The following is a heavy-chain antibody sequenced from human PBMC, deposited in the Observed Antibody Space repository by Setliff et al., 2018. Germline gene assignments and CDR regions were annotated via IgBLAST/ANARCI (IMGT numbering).Heavy chain of an antibody. J-gene: IGHJ4*02. D-gene: IGHD3-3*01. CDR3: ARGYFGLAPTEDF. Sequence: SETLSLTCTVSGGSISSGDYYWSWIRQPPGKGLEWIGYIYYSGSTYYNPSLKSRVTISVDTSKNQFSLRLSSVTAADTAVYYCARGYFGLAPTEDFWGQGTLVTVSS. CDR2: IYYSGST. CDR1: GGSISSGDYY. V-gene: IGHV4-30-4*08.